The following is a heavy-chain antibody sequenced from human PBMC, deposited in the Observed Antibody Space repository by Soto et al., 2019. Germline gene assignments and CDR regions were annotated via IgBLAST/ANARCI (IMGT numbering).Heavy chain of an antibody. D-gene: IGHD5-18*01. CDR2: IYYSGST. CDR1: GGSISSYY. Sequence: SETLSLTCTVSGGSISSYYWSWIRQPPGKGLEWIGYIYYSGSTNYNPSLKSRVTISVDTSKNQFSLKLSSVTAADTAVYYCARETDFGYSYGHNWFDPWGQGTLVTVSS. J-gene: IGHJ5*02. CDR3: ARETDFGYSYGHNWFDP. V-gene: IGHV4-59*01.